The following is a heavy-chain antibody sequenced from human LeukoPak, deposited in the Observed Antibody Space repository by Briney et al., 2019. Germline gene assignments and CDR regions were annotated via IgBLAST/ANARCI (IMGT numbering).Heavy chain of an antibody. CDR2: ISAYNGNT. CDR3: ARDKQWLVGELKSYFDY. Sequence: ASVKVSCKASGYTFTSYGISWVRQAPGQGLEWMGWISAYNGNTNYAQKLQGRVTMTTDTSTSTAYMELRSLRSDDTAVYYCARDKQWLVGELKSYFDYWGQGTLVTVSS. D-gene: IGHD6-19*01. CDR1: GYTFTSYG. J-gene: IGHJ4*02. V-gene: IGHV1-18*01.